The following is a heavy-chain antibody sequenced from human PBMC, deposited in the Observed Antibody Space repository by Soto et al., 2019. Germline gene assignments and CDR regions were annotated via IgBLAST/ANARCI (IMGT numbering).Heavy chain of an antibody. CDR1: GYPFTDYF. Sequence: AASVKVSCKTSGYPFTDYFIHWVRQAPGQGLEWMGIISLYHHSTSYAQKFQGRLTVTADTSTTTVYMDLSSLTSEDSAVYWCARELYSCGGDCPYYMDYWGQGTLVTVS. CDR3: ARELYSCGGDCPYYMDY. D-gene: IGHD2-21*02. V-gene: IGHV1-46*01. CDR2: ISLYHHST. J-gene: IGHJ4*02.